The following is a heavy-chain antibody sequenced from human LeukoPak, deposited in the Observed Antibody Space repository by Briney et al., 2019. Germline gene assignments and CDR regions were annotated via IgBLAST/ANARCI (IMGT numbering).Heavy chain of an antibody. V-gene: IGHV3-23*01. J-gene: IGHJ6*03. CDR2: ISGSGGST. Sequence: PGGSLRPSCAASGFTFSSYAMSWVRQAPGKGLEWVSAISGSGGSTYYADSVKGRFTISRDNSKNPLYLQMNSLRAEDTAVYYCAKDGYDYYYYYMDVWGKGTTVTVSS. D-gene: IGHD1-1*01. CDR3: AKDGYDYYYYYMDV. CDR1: GFTFSSYA.